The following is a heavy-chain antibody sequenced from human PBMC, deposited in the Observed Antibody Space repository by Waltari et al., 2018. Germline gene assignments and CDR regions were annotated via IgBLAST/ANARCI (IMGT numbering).Heavy chain of an antibody. CDR1: GYTFTSYG. CDR3: ARDPRQWLSHNWFDP. D-gene: IGHD6-19*01. V-gene: IGHV1-18*01. J-gene: IGHJ5*02. CDR2: INGQDGKP. Sequence: QVQLVQSGGEMKTPGASVKVSCKASGYTFTSYGISWVRHAPGKRREWLGWINGQDGKPIYSGKCHDRGTMTTETATNTVYMELSCLRFDDTAGYYCARDPRQWLSHNWFDPWGQGTLVTVSS.